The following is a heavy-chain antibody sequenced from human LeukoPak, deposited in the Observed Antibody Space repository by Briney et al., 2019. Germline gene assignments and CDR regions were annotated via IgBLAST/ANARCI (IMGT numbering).Heavy chain of an antibody. V-gene: IGHV3-33*01. J-gene: IGHJ3*01. CDR1: GFTFSDYG. Sequence: GRSLRLSCAASGFTFSDYGLHWVRQAPGKGLEWVAVIWYDGNKKYYTDSVRGRFTISRDNSKNTAFLQMDSLRAEDTAVYYCVRDWSSGGNALDVWGQGTRVTVPS. CDR2: IWYDGNKK. D-gene: IGHD2-15*01. CDR3: VRDWSSGGNALDV.